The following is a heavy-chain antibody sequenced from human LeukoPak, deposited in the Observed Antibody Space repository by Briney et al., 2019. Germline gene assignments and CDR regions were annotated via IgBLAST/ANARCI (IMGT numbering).Heavy chain of an antibody. J-gene: IGHJ4*02. V-gene: IGHV3-7*01. CDR1: GFTFSPYW. Sequence: GGSLRLSCTASGFTFSPYWMTWVRQAPGKGLEWVANIKPDGSEKYYVDSVKGRFAISRDNTKNSVYLQMNSLRAEDTAVYYCAIKHDYWGQGTLVTVSS. CDR3: AIKHDY. CDR2: IKPDGSEK.